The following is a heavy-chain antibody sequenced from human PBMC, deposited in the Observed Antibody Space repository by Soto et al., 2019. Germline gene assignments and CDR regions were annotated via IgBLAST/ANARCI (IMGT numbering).Heavy chain of an antibody. CDR3: AGRSRWLAWYNWFDT. CDR2: IYYSGDT. CDR1: GGSIRNYY. V-gene: IGHV4-59*01. Sequence: PSETLSLTCTVSGGSIRNYYWSWIRQPPGKGLEWIGYIYYSGDTNHNPSLKSRVTMSVDMSKNHFSLKLSSVTAADTAVYYCAGRSRWLAWYNWFDTWGQGTQVTVSS. J-gene: IGHJ5*02. D-gene: IGHD6-13*01.